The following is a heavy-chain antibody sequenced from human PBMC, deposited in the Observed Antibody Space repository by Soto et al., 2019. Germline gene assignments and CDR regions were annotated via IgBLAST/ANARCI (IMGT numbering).Heavy chain of an antibody. CDR3: ASPAHIVGATGYFQH. D-gene: IGHD1-26*01. CDR1: GGTFSSYA. J-gene: IGHJ1*01. Sequence: QVQLVQSGAEVKKPGSSVKVSCKASGGTFSSYAISWVRQAPGQGLEWMGGIIPIFGTANYAQKFQGRVTITADESTSTAYMELSSLRSEDTAMYYCASPAHIVGATGYFQHWGQGTLVTVSS. CDR2: IIPIFGTA. V-gene: IGHV1-69*01.